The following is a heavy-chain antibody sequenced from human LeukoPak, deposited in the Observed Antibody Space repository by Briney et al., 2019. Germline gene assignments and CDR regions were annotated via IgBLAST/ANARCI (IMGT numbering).Heavy chain of an antibody. D-gene: IGHD1-26*01. Sequence: GGSLRLSCAASGFTFSSYSMNWVRQAPGKGLEWVSSISSSSSYIYYAVSVKGRFTISRDNAKNSLYLQMNSLRAEDTAVYYCARDRGATFLFDYWGQGTLVTVSS. V-gene: IGHV3-21*01. CDR1: GFTFSSYS. CDR3: ARDRGATFLFDY. CDR2: ISSSSSYI. J-gene: IGHJ4*02.